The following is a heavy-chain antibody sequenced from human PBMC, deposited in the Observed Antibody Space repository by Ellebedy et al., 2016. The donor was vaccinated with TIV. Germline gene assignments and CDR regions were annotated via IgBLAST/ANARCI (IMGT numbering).Heavy chain of an antibody. CDR1: GGTFSRFA. D-gene: IGHD3-22*01. Sequence: ASVKVSCKASGGTFSRFAVSWVQQAPGQGLEWMGRIIPILGMTNYAQRFQGRVTITADRSTNTVYMELSSLRSEDTAVYFCADYGSSGYYNVGDWGQGTLVTVSS. CDR2: IIPILGMT. V-gene: IGHV1-69*04. J-gene: IGHJ4*02. CDR3: ADYGSSGYYNVGD.